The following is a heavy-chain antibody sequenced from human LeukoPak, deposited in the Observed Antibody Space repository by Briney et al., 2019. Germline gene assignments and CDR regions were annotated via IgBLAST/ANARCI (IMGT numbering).Heavy chain of an antibody. CDR3: ARGSLGYSYGYSIDY. Sequence: SETLSLTCSVSGGSISSSSYYWGWIRQPPGKGLEWIGSIYYSGGTNYNPSLKSRVTISVDTSKNQFSLKLSSVTAADTAVYYCARGSLGYSYGYSIDYWGQGTLVTVSS. CDR2: IYYSGGT. D-gene: IGHD5-18*01. V-gene: IGHV4-39*07. CDR1: GGSISSSSYY. J-gene: IGHJ4*02.